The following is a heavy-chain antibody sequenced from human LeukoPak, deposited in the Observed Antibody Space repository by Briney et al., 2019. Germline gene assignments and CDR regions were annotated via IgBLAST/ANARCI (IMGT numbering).Heavy chain of an antibody. Sequence: ASVKVSCKASGFTFTSSAMQWVRQARGQRLEWIGWIVVVSGNTNYAQKFQERVTITRDMSTSTAYMEMSSLRSEDTAVYYCAADSRESGWYDYYGMDVWGQGTTVTVSS. D-gene: IGHD6-19*01. CDR3: AADSRESGWYDYYGMDV. CDR1: GFTFTSSA. J-gene: IGHJ6*02. V-gene: IGHV1-58*02. CDR2: IVVVSGNT.